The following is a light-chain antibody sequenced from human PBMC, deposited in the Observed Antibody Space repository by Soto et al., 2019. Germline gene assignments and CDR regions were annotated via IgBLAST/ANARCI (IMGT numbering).Light chain of an antibody. Sequence: IVMTQSPATLSVSPGERATLSCRASQSFSSNLAWYQQKPGQAPRLLIYGASTRAIGIPARFSGSGSGTEFTLTISSLQSEDFAVYYCQQYNNWPLTFGGGTKVEIK. V-gene: IGKV3-15*01. CDR1: QSFSSN. CDR3: QQYNNWPLT. CDR2: GAS. J-gene: IGKJ4*01.